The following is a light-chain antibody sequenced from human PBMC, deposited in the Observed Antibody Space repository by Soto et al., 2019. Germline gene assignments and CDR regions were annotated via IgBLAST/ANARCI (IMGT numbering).Light chain of an antibody. CDR1: NIGSRN. J-gene: IGLJ2*01. CDR2: DDS. Sequence: SYELTQPPSVSVAPGQTATITCGGNNIGSRNVHWYQQRPGQAPVLVVYDDSDRPSGIPERFSGSNSGYTATLTISRVEAGDEADYYCQAWDDSSVVFGGGTKLTVL. V-gene: IGLV3-21*02. CDR3: QAWDDSSVV.